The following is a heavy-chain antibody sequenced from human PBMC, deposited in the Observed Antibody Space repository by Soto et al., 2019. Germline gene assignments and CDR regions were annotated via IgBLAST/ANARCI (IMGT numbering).Heavy chain of an antibody. J-gene: IGHJ4*02. CDR1: GYTFTSYA. CDR3: ARAMDFWSGYGFDY. Sequence: QVQLVQSGAEVKKPGASVKVSCKASGYTFTSYAMHWVRQAPGQRLEWMGWINAGNGNTKYSQKFQGRVTLTRDTSASTAYMELSSLRSEDTAVYYCARAMDFWSGYGFDYWGQGTLVTVSS. D-gene: IGHD3-3*01. CDR2: INAGNGNT. V-gene: IGHV1-3*01.